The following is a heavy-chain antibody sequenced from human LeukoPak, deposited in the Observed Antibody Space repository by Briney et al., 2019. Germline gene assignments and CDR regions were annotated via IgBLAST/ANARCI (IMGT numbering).Heavy chain of an antibody. V-gene: IGHV1-2*02. J-gene: IGHJ6*03. Sequence: ASVKVSCKASGYTFTSYGISWVRQAPGQGLEWMGWINPNSGGTNYAQKFQGRVTMTRDTSISTAYMELSSLRSEDTAVYYCARGPPIRGYRYGYDTGYYYSYSMDVWGKGTTVTISS. CDR3: ARGPPIRGYRYGYDTGYYYSYSMDV. CDR2: INPNSGGT. D-gene: IGHD5-18*01. CDR1: GYTFTSYG.